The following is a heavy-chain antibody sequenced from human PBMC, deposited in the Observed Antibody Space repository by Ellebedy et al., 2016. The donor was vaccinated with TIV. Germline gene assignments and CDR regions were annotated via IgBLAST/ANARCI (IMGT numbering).Heavy chain of an antibody. J-gene: IGHJ6*03. Sequence: ASVKVSCXASGGTFSSYAISWVRQAPGQGLEWMGWISAYNGNTNYAQKLQGRVTMTTDTSTSTAYMELRSLRSDDTAVYYCARDGLSPITIFGVVISDYYYMDVWGKGTTVTVSS. V-gene: IGHV1-18*01. CDR1: GGTFSSYA. D-gene: IGHD3-3*01. CDR3: ARDGLSPITIFGVVISDYYYMDV. CDR2: ISAYNGNT.